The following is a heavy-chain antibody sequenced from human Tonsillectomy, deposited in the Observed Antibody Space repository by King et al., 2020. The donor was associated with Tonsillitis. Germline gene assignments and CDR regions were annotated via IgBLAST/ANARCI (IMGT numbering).Heavy chain of an antibody. D-gene: IGHD1-14*01. Sequence: VQLQESGPGLVKPSETLSLTCTVSGDSISSYYWNWIRQPPGKGLEWIGYIYYSGSTNYNPSLQSRVTISIDTSRTRFSLKLNSVTAADTAVYYCAKGGRSLMRVEPWFDPWGQGTLVTVSS. V-gene: IGHV4-59*01. J-gene: IGHJ5*02. CDR3: AKGGRSLMRVEPWFDP. CDR2: IYYSGST. CDR1: GDSISSYY.